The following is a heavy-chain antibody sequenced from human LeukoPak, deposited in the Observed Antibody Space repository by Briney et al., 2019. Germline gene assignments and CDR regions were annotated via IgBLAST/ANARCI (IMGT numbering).Heavy chain of an antibody. D-gene: IGHD3-9*01. CDR1: GGSFSAYY. Sequence: PSETLSLTCGVSGGSFSAYYWSWIRRPPGKGLELIGEISHSGRTNYNPSLKSRVTISVDTSKNQFSLNLSSVTAADTAVYYCARSPLTGNYGDWFDPWGQGTLVIVSS. CDR2: ISHSGRT. J-gene: IGHJ5*02. CDR3: ARSPLTGNYGDWFDP. V-gene: IGHV4-34*01.